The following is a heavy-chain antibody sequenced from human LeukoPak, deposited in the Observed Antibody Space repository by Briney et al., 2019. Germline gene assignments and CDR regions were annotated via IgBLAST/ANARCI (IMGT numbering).Heavy chain of an antibody. J-gene: IGHJ4*02. CDR1: GGSFSGYY. CDR3: ARDGGYSYGVFDY. CDR2: INHSGST. D-gene: IGHD5-18*01. Sequence: SETLSLTCAVYGGSFSGYYWSWIRQPPGKGLEWIGEINHSGSTNYNPSLKSRVTISVDTSKNQFPLKLSSVTAADTAGYYCARDGGYSYGVFDYWGQGTLVTVSS. V-gene: IGHV4-34*01.